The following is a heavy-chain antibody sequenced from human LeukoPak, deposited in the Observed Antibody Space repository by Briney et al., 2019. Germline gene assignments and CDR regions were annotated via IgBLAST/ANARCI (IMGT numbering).Heavy chain of an antibody. V-gene: IGHV3-30*03. CDR1: RFTCSIFG. D-gene: IGHD3-22*01. Sequence: GGSLRLSCAASRFTCSIFGMHWVRQAPGKGREWSAVISSDGTNKYYTDSVRGRFTISRDNSKDTLYLQMSSLRIEDTAIYYCRAATRYLDYYYDYWGQGTLVTVSS. CDR2: ISSDGTNK. J-gene: IGHJ4*02. CDR3: RAATRYLDYYYDY.